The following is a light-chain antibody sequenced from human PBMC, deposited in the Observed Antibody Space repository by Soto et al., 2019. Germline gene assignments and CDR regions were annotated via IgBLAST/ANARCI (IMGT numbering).Light chain of an antibody. CDR3: QQRSNWPPT. CDR1: QSVSSS. J-gene: IGKJ1*01. Sequence: EIVLTQSPATLSLSPGERATLSCRASQSVSSSLAWYQQKPGQAHRLLIYDSSNRATGIPARLSGSGSGTDFTLTISSLEPEDFALYYCQQRSNWPPTFGQGTKVEIK. V-gene: IGKV3-11*01. CDR2: DSS.